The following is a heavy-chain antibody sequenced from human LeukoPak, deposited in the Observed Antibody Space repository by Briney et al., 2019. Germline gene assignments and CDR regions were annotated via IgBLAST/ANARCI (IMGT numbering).Heavy chain of an antibody. CDR3: ARDRGWSQTYGSGSYGLDY. D-gene: IGHD3-10*01. CDR2: ISYDGINK. CDR1: GFTFSSYA. V-gene: IGHV3-30*04. J-gene: IGHJ4*02. Sequence: GGSLRLSCAASGFTFSSYAMHWVRQAPGKGLEWVAVISYDGINKYYSDSVKGRFTISRDNSRNTLYLQMNSLRAEDTAVYYCARDRGWSQTYGSGSYGLDYWGQGTLVTVSS.